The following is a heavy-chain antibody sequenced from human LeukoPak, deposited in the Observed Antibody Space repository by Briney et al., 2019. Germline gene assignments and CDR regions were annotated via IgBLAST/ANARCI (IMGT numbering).Heavy chain of an antibody. CDR1: GYTLTVYH. D-gene: IGHD3-10*01. CDR2: INPNSGGT. V-gene: IGHV1-2*02. Sequence: ASVKVSCKASGYTLTVYHMNWVRQAPGQGLEWMGWINPNSGGTNYAQKFQGRVTMTRDTSISTAYMELSGLRSDDTAVYYCARATGRVVRGITWRYFDYWGQGTLVTVSS. CDR3: ARATGRVVRGITWRYFDY. J-gene: IGHJ4*02.